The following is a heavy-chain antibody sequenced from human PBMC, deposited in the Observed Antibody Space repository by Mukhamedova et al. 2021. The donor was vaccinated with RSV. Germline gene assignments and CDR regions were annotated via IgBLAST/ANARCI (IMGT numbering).Heavy chain of an antibody. CDR3: ARVNHDFWSGYYYFDY. CDR2: TWDSGST. Sequence: STWDSGSTYYNPSLKSRVTISVDTSKNQFSLKLSSVTAADTAVYYCARVNHDFWSGYYYFDYWAREPWSPSPQ. V-gene: IGHV4-39*07. D-gene: IGHD3-3*01. J-gene: IGHJ4*02.